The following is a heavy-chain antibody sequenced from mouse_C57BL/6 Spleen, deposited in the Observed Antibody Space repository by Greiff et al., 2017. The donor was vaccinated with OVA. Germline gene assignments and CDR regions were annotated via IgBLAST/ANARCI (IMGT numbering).Heavy chain of an antibody. CDR2: IYPGSGST. CDR1: GYTFTSYW. CDR3: ARGSAGYVGFAD. J-gene: IGHJ3*01. V-gene: IGHV1-55*01. D-gene: IGHD3-2*02. Sequence: VQLQQPGAELVKPGASVKMSCKASGYTFTSYWITWVKQRPGQGLEWIGDIYPGSGSTNYNEKFKSKATLTVDTSSSTAYMQLSSLTSEDSAVYYCARGSAGYVGFADWGQGTLVTVSA.